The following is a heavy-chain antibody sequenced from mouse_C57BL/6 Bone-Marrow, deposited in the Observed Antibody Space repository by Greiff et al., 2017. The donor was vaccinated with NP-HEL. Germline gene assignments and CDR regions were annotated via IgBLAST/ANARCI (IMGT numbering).Heavy chain of an antibody. D-gene: IGHD4-1*01. Sequence: EVQLVESGGGLVKPGGSLKLSCAASGFTFSSYAMSWVRQTPEKRLEWVATISDGGSYTYYPDNVKGRITISRDNAKNNLYLQMSHLKSEDTAMYYCARLTVYAMDYWGQGTSVTVSS. CDR3: ARLTVYAMDY. CDR2: ISDGGSYT. J-gene: IGHJ4*01. CDR1: GFTFSSYA. V-gene: IGHV5-4*01.